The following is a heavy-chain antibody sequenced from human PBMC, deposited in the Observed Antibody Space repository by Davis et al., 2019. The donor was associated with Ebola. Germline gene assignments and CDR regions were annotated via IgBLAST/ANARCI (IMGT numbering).Heavy chain of an antibody. Sequence: PGGSLRLSCAASGVTFSSDSMNWVRQAPGKGLEWVSYISSSSSTIYYADSVKGRFTISRDNAKNTLYLQMNSLRAEDTAVYYCANLGCGGTCNPDFDSWGQGMLVTVSS. J-gene: IGHJ4*02. CDR1: GVTFSSDS. CDR2: ISSSSSTI. D-gene: IGHD2-15*01. V-gene: IGHV3-48*01. CDR3: ANLGCGGTCNPDFDS.